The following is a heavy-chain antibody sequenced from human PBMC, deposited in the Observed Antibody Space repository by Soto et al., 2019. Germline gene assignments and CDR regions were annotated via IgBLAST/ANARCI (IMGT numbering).Heavy chain of an antibody. CDR1: GDSVSSNSAA. D-gene: IGHD1-1*01. CDR2: TYYRSKWYN. Sequence: SQTLSLTCAISGDSVSSNSAAWNWIRQSPSRGLEWLGRTYYRSKWYNDYAVSVKSRRTINPDTSKNQFSLQLNSVTPEDTAVYYCARVLSWNGTGQDYYYYYMDVWGKGTTVTVSS. CDR3: ARVLSWNGTGQDYYYYYMDV. J-gene: IGHJ6*03. V-gene: IGHV6-1*01.